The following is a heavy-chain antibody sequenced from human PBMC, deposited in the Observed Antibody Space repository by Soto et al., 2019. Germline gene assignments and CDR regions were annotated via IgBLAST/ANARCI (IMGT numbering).Heavy chain of an antibody. V-gene: IGHV1-69*13. CDR1: GGTFSSYA. J-gene: IGHJ4*02. Sequence: SVKVSCKASGGTFSSYAISWVRQAPGQGLEWMGGIIPIFGTANYAQKFQGRVTITADESTSTACMELTNLSSEDTAVYYCARRDSGGFYRFFDSWGQGTLVTVSS. D-gene: IGHD2-15*01. CDR3: ARRDSGGFYRFFDS. CDR2: IIPIFGTA.